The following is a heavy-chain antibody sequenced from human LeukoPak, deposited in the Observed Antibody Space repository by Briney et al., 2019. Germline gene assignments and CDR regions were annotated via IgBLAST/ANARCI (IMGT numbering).Heavy chain of an antibody. Sequence: GGSLRLSCVVSRFTFSTSSMHWVRQAPGKGLEWVAAISFDGDNKYYADSVKGRFTISRDNSKNTLFLQMNSLRAEDTAVYYCARDLTNIHTTGSTYDAIDIWGQGTMVTVSS. CDR2: ISFDGDNK. J-gene: IGHJ3*02. D-gene: IGHD1-1*01. CDR1: RFTFSTSS. V-gene: IGHV3-30*04. CDR3: ARDLTNIHTTGSTYDAIDI.